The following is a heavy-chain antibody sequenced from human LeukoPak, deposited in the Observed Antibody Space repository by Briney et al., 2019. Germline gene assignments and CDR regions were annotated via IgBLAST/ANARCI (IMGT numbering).Heavy chain of an antibody. D-gene: IGHD6-19*01. Sequence: GGSLRLSCAASGFTFSGSSMQWVRQAPGKGLEWVGRIRSKAHSYAAAYAASVKGRFTISRDDSKNTAYLQMNSLKTEDTAVYYCTSRGWPWGQGTLVTVSS. J-gene: IGHJ4*02. CDR2: IRSKAHSYAA. CDR3: TSRGWP. CDR1: GFTFSGSS. V-gene: IGHV3-73*01.